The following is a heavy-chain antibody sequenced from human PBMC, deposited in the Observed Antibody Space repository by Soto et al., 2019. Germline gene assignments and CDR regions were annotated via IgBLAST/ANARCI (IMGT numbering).Heavy chain of an antibody. CDR3: ARVDHRGYFAILTDY. CDR2: IYDSVNT. Sequence: SETLSLTCTVSGDSLSSGGHYWSWIRQHPGKGLEWIGHIYDSVNTYYSPSLRSRVTISADMSKNQFSLNLRPVTAADTAVYYCARVDHRGYFAILTDYWGQGTLVTVSS. CDR1: GDSLSSGGHY. J-gene: IGHJ4*02. V-gene: IGHV4-31*03. D-gene: IGHD3-9*01.